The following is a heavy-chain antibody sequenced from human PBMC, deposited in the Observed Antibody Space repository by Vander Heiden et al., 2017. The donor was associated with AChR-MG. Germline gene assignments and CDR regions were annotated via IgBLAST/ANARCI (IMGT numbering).Heavy chain of an antibody. CDR2: ISSSSSYI. Sequence: EVQLVESGGGLVKPGGSRRPSCAASGLTFSSYSRNWVGQSPGKGLEWVSSISSSSSYIYYADSVKGRFTISRDNAKNSLYLQMNSLRAEDTAVYYCARGGTTMVRGVINTYYYYYMDVWGKGNTVTVSS. D-gene: IGHD3-10*01. J-gene: IGHJ6*03. V-gene: IGHV3-21*01. CDR3: ARGGTTMVRGVINTYYYYYMDV. CDR1: GLTFSSYS.